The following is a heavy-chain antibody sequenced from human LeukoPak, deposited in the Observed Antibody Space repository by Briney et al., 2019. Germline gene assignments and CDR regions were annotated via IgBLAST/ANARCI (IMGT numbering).Heavy chain of an antibody. V-gene: IGHV1-18*01. Sequence: ASVKASCKTSGHTFTIYGIGWVRQAPGQGLEWMGLISAYGNTNYAQNLQGRVTMTTDTSTSTAYMELRSLRSDDTAVYYCARGIIGYYFDYWGQGTLVTVSS. D-gene: IGHD2-15*01. CDR3: ARGIIGYYFDY. CDR1: GHTFTIYG. CDR2: ISAYGNT. J-gene: IGHJ4*02.